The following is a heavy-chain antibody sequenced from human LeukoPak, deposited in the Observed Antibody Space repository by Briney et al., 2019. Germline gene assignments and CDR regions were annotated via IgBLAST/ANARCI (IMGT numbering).Heavy chain of an antibody. J-gene: IGHJ4*02. CDR1: GYNFRSYW. CDR3: ARRGRGGMVRGVIIEYYFDY. Sequence: GESLKISCKGSGYNFRSYWIGWVRQMPGKGLEWMGIIYPGDSDTRYSPSFQGQVTISADKSISTAYLQWSSLKASDTAMYYCARRGRGGMVRGVIIEYYFDYWGQGTLVTVSS. CDR2: IYPGDSDT. V-gene: IGHV5-51*01. D-gene: IGHD3-10*01.